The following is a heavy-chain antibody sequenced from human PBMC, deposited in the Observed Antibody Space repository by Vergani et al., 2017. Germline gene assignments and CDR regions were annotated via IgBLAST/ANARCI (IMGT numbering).Heavy chain of an antibody. D-gene: IGHD2-15*01. CDR2: IYTSGST. CDR3: AMIGSGGSRSELLLSYYYYGMDV. V-gene: IGHV4-61*02. J-gene: IGHJ6*02. Sequence: QVQLQESGPGLVKPSQTLSLTCTVSGGSISSGSYYWSWIRQPAGKGLEWIGRIYTSGSTNYNPSLKSRVTISVDTSKNQFSLKLSSVTAADTAVYYCAMIGSGGSRSELLLSYYYYGMDVWGQGTTVTVSS. CDR1: GGSISSGSYY.